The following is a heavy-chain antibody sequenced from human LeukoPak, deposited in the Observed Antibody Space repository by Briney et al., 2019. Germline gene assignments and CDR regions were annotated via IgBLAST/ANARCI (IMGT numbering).Heavy chain of an antibody. Sequence: GGSLRLSCAASGFTFSSYWMHWVRRAPGKGLVWVSRITSDGSGTSYADSVKGRFTISGDNAKNTLYLQVNSLRAEDTAVYYCARGGTTWLNNWGQGTLVTVSS. D-gene: IGHD6-13*01. CDR1: GFTFSSYW. CDR2: ITSDGSGT. CDR3: ARGGTTWLNN. V-gene: IGHV3-74*01. J-gene: IGHJ4*02.